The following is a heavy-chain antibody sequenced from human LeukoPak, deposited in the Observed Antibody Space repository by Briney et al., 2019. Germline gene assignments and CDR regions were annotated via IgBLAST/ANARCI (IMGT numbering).Heavy chain of an antibody. CDR2: ISGSGAT. J-gene: IGHJ3*01. Sequence: GGSLRLSCAASGFTFRDHFMTWIRQAPGKGLEWISYISGSGATYYADSVKGRFTISRDNAQNSLWLQMNSLRAEDTAVYYCARDPMYNGGNSGAFDFWGQGTLVTVSS. CDR1: GFTFRDHF. CDR3: ARDPMYNGGNSGAFDF. D-gene: IGHD4-23*01. V-gene: IGHV3-11*01.